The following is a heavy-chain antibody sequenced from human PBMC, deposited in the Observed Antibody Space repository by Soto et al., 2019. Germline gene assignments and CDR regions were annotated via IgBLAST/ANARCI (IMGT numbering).Heavy chain of an antibody. CDR3: ARDSVSWYGSHYYYGMDV. Sequence: VQLVESGGGLVQPGGSLRLSCAASGFTFRSYAMHWVRQAPGKGLEWVAVISYDGSNKYYADSVKGRFTISRDNSKNTLYLQMNSLRAEDTAVYYCARDSVSWYGSHYYYGMDVWGQGPTVTVSS. CDR2: ISYDGSNK. V-gene: IGHV3-30-3*01. CDR1: GFTFRSYA. D-gene: IGHD6-13*01. J-gene: IGHJ6*02.